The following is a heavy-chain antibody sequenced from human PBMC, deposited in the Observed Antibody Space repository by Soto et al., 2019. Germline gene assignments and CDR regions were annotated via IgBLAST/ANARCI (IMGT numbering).Heavy chain of an antibody. D-gene: IGHD2-15*01. Sequence: SETLSLTCAVSGGSISSGGYSWSWIRQPPGKGLEWIGDIYHSGSTYYSPSLKSRVNISIDRSKNQFSLKLSSVTAADTALYYCARGYCSGGSCSSGGYWFDPWGQGALVTVS. CDR2: IYHSGST. V-gene: IGHV4-30-2*01. J-gene: IGHJ5*02. CDR1: GGSISSGGYS. CDR3: ARGYCSGGSCSSGGYWFDP.